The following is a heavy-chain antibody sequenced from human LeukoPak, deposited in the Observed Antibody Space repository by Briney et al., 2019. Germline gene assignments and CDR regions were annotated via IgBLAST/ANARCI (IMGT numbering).Heavy chain of an antibody. D-gene: IGHD3-10*01. J-gene: IGHJ4*02. V-gene: IGHV3-74*03. CDR3: ARDKKSGESSEIDY. Sequence: PGGSLRLSCAASGFTFSNYWVHWVRQAPGKGLVWVSRINRDGSTTKYADSVKGRSTVSRDNAKNTLNLQMNSLRAVDTAVYYCARDKKSGESSEIDYWGQGTLVTVSS. CDR1: GFTFSNYW. CDR2: INRDGSTT.